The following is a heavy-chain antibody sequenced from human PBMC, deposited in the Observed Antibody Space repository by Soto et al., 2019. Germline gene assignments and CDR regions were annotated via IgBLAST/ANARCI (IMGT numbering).Heavy chain of an antibody. CDR2: INAGNGNT. D-gene: IGHD1-26*01. CDR3: ARIEMGATTNALDY. Sequence: QVQLVQSGAEVKKPGASVKVSCKASGYTFTSYAMHWVRQAPGQRLEWMGWINAGNGNTKYSQKFQGRVTITRDTSASTAYMELSSLRSEDTAVYYCARIEMGATTNALDYWGQGTLVTVSS. V-gene: IGHV1-3*01. J-gene: IGHJ4*02. CDR1: GYTFTSYA.